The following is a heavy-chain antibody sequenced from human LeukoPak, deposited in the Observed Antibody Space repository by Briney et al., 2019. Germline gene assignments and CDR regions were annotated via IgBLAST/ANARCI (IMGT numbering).Heavy chain of an antibody. CDR3: ARVVYSISVVDS. Sequence: SETLSLTCTVSGGSISSSSYYWDWIRQPPGKGLEWIGSSYYSGSTYYNPSLKSRVTISVDTSKNQFSLKLSSVTAANTAVYYCARVVYSISVVDSWGQGTLVTVSS. D-gene: IGHD6-6*01. CDR1: GGSISSSSYY. CDR2: SYYSGST. J-gene: IGHJ4*02. V-gene: IGHV4-39*01.